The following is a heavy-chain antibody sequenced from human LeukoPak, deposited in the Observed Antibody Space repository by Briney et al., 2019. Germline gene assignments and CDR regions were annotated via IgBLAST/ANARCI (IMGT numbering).Heavy chain of an antibody. V-gene: IGHV4-4*02. Sequence: SGTLSLTCAVSGGSISSSNWWSWVRQPPGKGLEWIGEIYHSGSTNYNPSLESRVTISVDKSKNQFSLKVSSVTDADTAVYYCVVATTAYAFDIWGQGTMVTVSS. J-gene: IGHJ3*02. CDR3: VVATTAYAFDI. D-gene: IGHD2-15*01. CDR1: GGSISSSNW. CDR2: IYHSGST.